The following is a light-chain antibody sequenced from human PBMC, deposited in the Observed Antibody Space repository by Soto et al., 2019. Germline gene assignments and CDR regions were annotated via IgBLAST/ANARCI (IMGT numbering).Light chain of an antibody. CDR3: QQSFSTPPT. CDR1: QSISSY. J-gene: IGKJ2*01. V-gene: IGKV1-39*01. CDR2: ASS. Sequence: DIQMTKSPSSLSASVGDRVTIHCRASQSISSYLNWYQQKPGQAPKLLIYASSRLQSGVPSRFSGSGSGTDFTLTISSLQPEDVATYYCQQSFSTPPTFGHGTKLQIK.